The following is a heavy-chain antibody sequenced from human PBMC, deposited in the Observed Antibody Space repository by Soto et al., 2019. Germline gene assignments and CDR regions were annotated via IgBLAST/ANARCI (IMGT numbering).Heavy chain of an antibody. CDR2: ISSSSSTI. V-gene: IGHV3-48*04. D-gene: IGHD2-2*01. J-gene: IGHJ4*02. CDR3: ARDHCAAGYCSSTSCHDY. CDR1: GFTFSSYS. Sequence: GGSLRLSCAASGFTFSSYSMNWVRQAPGKGLEWVSYISSSSSTIYYADSVKGRFTISRDNAKNSLYLQMNSLRAEDTAVYYCARDHCAAGYCSSTSCHDYWGQGTLVTVSS.